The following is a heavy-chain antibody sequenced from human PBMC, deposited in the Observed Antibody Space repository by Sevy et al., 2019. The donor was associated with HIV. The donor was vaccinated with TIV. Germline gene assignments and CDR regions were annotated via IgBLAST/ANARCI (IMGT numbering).Heavy chain of an antibody. CDR1: GGSISSYY. J-gene: IGHJ4*02. Sequence: SETLSLTCTVSGGSISSYYCSWIRQPPGKGLEWIGYINYSGSTNYNPYLKSRVTISIDTSKNQFSLKLTSVTAADTAVYYCARDPITVAPYFDYWSQGTLVTVSS. V-gene: IGHV4-59*01. CDR3: ARDPITVAPYFDY. D-gene: IGHD6-19*01. CDR2: INYSGST.